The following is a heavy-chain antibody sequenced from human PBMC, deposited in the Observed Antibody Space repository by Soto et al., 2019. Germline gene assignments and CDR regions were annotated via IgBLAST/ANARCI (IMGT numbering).Heavy chain of an antibody. Sequence: PSETLSLTCTVSGGSISSSSYYWGWIRQPPGKGLEWIGSIYYSGSTYYNPSLKSRVTISVDTSKNQFSLKLSSVTAADTAVYYCARTPITMTPLYDFQHWGQGTLVTVSS. CDR3: ARTPITMTPLYDFQH. D-gene: IGHD3-22*01. J-gene: IGHJ1*01. CDR1: GGSISSSSYY. V-gene: IGHV4-39*01. CDR2: IYYSGST.